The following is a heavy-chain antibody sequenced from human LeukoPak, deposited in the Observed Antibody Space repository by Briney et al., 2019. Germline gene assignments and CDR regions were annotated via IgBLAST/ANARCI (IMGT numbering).Heavy chain of an antibody. J-gene: IGHJ4*02. CDR2: ISSSSSYI. D-gene: IGHD6-19*01. V-gene: IGHV3-21*01. CDR3: ARTDTSGWSRPLDC. Sequence: GGSLRLSCAASGFTFSSYSMNWVRQAPGKGLEWVSSISSSSSYIYYADSVKGRFTISRDNYNNTLLLQMNSLRAEDTAVYYCARTDTSGWSRPLDCWGQGTLVTVSS. CDR1: GFTFSSYS.